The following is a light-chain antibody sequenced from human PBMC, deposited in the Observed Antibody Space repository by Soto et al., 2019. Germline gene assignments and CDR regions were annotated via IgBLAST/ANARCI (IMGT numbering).Light chain of an antibody. Sequence: DIQMTQSPSTLSASVGDRVTITCRASQSISSWLAWYQQKPGKAPNLLIYDASSLESGVPSRFSGSASGTDFTLTISTLQPDDFATYYCQQYNSYPFTFGPGTKVDIK. J-gene: IGKJ3*01. CDR1: QSISSW. CDR3: QQYNSYPFT. CDR2: DAS. V-gene: IGKV1-5*01.